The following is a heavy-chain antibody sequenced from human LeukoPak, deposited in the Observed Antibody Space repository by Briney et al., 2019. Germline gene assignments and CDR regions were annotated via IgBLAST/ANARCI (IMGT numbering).Heavy chain of an antibody. D-gene: IGHD3-10*01. V-gene: IGHV4-4*07. CDR3: AKAEGLLHYGSGSPYYYYGMDV. J-gene: IGHJ6*02. CDR1: GGSINNYY. CDR2: IYTSGST. Sequence: PSETLSLTCTVSGGSINNYYWSWIRQPAGKGLEWIGRIYTSGSTNYNPSLKSRVTMSVDTSKNQFSLKLSSVTAADTAVYYCAKAEGLLHYGSGSPYYYYGMDVWGQGTTVTVSS.